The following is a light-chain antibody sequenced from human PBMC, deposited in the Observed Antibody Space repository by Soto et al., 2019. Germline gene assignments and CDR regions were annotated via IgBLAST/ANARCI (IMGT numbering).Light chain of an antibody. J-gene: IGLJ1*01. V-gene: IGLV1-40*01. Sequence: QSVLTQPPSVSGGPGQRVTISCTGSSSNIGAGHDVHWYRQLPGTAPKLLIYGNNNRPSGVPDRFSGSKSGTSASLAIPGLQAEDEADYYCQSYESSLSGYVFATGTKVTVL. CDR2: GNN. CDR3: QSYESSLSGYV. CDR1: SSNIGAGHD.